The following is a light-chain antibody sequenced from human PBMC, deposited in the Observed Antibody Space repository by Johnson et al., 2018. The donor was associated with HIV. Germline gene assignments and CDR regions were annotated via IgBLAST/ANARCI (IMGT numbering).Light chain of an antibody. V-gene: IGLV1-51*02. CDR3: GTWDTSLNAYV. CDR2: END. Sequence: QSVLTQPPSVSAAPGQKVTISCSGSSSNIGNNYVSWYQQLPGTAPKLLIYENDKRPSGIPDRFSGSKSATSATLGITGLQTRDEADYYCGTWDTSLNAYVFGTGTKVTAL. J-gene: IGLJ1*01. CDR1: SSNIGNNY.